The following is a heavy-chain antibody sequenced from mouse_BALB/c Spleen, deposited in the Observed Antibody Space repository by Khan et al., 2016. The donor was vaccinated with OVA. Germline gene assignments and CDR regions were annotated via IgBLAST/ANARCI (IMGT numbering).Heavy chain of an antibody. V-gene: IGHV1-4*01. CDR1: GYTFTSYT. D-gene: IGHD2-14*01. Sequence: VQLQQSGAELARPGASVKMSCKASGYTFTSYTIHWIKQRPGQGLEWIGYINPSSGYTNYNQKFKDKATLTAEKSSTTAYMQLSSLTSDDSAVYYCERDGAYYRNDGWFAYWGQGTLVTVSA. CDR3: ERDGAYYRNDGWFAY. J-gene: IGHJ3*01. CDR2: INPSSGYT.